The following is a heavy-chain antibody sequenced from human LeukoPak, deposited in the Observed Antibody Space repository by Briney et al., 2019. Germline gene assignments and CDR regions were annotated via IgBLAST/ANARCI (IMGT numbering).Heavy chain of an antibody. J-gene: IGHJ3*02. V-gene: IGHV3-33*01. CDR2: IWYDESNK. D-gene: IGHD5-18*01. CDR3: ARGLQLWYPGDAFDI. CDR1: GFSSYG. Sequence: PGGSLRLSCAASGFSSYGMHWVRQAPGKGLEWVAVIWYDESNKYYADSVKGRFTISRDNSRNTLYLQMNSLRAEDTAVYYCARGLQLWYPGDAFDIWGQGTMVTVSS.